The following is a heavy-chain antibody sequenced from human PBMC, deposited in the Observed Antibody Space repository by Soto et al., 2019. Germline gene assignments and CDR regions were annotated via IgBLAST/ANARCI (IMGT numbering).Heavy chain of an antibody. J-gene: IGHJ4*02. D-gene: IGHD6-13*01. V-gene: IGHV3-23*01. CDR1: GFTFSSYA. CDR3: AYSSTPCDH. Sequence: EVQLLESGGGLVQPGGSLRLSCAASGFTFSSYAMSWGRQSPGKGLEWVSAISGSGGSTYYADSVKGRFTISRDNSKNTLYLQMNSLTAEDTAVYYCAYSSTPCDHWGQGTLVTVSS. CDR2: ISGSGGST.